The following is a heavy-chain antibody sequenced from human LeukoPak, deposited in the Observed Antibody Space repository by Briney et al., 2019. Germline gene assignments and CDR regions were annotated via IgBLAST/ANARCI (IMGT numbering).Heavy chain of an antibody. CDR1: GYTFTSYG. V-gene: IGHV1-18*01. CDR2: ISAYNGDT. CDR3: ARLNPSGFDY. D-gene: IGHD1-26*01. Sequence: ASVKVSCKASGYTFTSYGISWVRQAPGQGLEWMRWISAYNGDTNYAQNLQGRVTMTTDTSTSTAYMELRSLRSDDTAVYYCARLNPSGFDYWDQGTLVTVSS. J-gene: IGHJ4*02.